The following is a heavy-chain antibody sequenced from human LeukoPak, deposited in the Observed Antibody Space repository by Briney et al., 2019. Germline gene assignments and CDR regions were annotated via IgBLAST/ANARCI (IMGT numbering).Heavy chain of an antibody. CDR3: ARGSGTITMVRGVFYGMDV. CDR2: IIPIFGTP. CDR1: GGTFSSYG. Sequence: SVTVSCKASGGTFSSYGISWARQAPGQGLEWMGGIIPIFGTPNYAQKFQGRVTITADESTSTAYMELSSLRSEDTAVYYCARGSGTITMVRGVFYGMDVWGQGTTVTVSS. D-gene: IGHD3-10*01. J-gene: IGHJ6*02. V-gene: IGHV1-69*13.